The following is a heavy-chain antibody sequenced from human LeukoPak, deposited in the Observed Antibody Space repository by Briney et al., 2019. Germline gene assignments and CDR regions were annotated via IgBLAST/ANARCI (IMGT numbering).Heavy chain of an antibody. CDR3: ARRGYCSGGSCYSTFDY. CDR1: GYTFTGYY. CDR2: INPNSGGT. Sequence: ASVKVSCKASGYTFTGYYMHWVRQAPGQGLERMGWINPNSGGTNYAQKFQGRVTMTRDTSISTAYMELSRLRSDDTAVYYCARRGYCSGGSCYSTFDYWGQGTLVTVSS. D-gene: IGHD2-15*01. J-gene: IGHJ4*02. V-gene: IGHV1-2*02.